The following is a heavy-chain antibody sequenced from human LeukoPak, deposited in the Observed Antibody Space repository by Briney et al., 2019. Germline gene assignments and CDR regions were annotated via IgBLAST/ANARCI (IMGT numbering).Heavy chain of an antibody. CDR3: AKGGESNHYYMDV. J-gene: IGHJ6*03. D-gene: IGHD7-27*01. CDR1: GFTFSSYA. V-gene: IGHV3-23*01. Sequence: GGSLRLSCAASGFTFSSYAMSWIRQAPGKGLEWVSAISGSGGNTYYADSVKGQFTISRDNSKNTLYLQMNSLRAEDTAVYYCAKGGESNHYYMDVWGKGTTVTVSS. CDR2: ISGSGGNT.